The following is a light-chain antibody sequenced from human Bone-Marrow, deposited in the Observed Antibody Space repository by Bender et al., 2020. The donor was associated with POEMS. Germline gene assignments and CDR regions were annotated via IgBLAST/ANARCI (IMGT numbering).Light chain of an antibody. CDR1: SSDVGGFNY. CDR3: NSYTSASLVV. Sequence: QSALTQPASVSGSPGQSITISCTGTSSDVGGFNYVSWYQQHPGKAPKLVIYDVTNRPSGVSNRFSGSKSGNTASLTISGLQAEDEGDYYCNSYTSASLVVFGGGTEVTVL. CDR2: DVT. V-gene: IGLV2-14*03. J-gene: IGLJ2*01.